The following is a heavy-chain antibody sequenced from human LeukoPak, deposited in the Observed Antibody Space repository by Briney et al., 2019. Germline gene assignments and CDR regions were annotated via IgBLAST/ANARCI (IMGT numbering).Heavy chain of an antibody. CDR3: ARGWLLWFGDLLSPGWSDP. Sequence: SETLSLTCTVSGGSFSSSSYYWGWIRRPPGKGLEWIGSIYYSGSTYYNPSLKSRVTISVDTSKNQFSLKLSSVTAADTAVYYCARGWLLWFGDLLSPGWSDPWGQGTLVTVSS. J-gene: IGHJ5*02. V-gene: IGHV4-39*01. D-gene: IGHD3-10*01. CDR1: GGSFSSSSYY. CDR2: IYYSGST.